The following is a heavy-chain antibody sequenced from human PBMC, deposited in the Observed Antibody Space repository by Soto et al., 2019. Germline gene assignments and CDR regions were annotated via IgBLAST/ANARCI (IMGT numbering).Heavy chain of an antibody. V-gene: IGHV4-39*01. CDR3: ARHGEYYGSGSYYRWVYFDY. D-gene: IGHD3-10*01. Sequence: QVQLQESGPGLVKPSETLSLTCTVSGGSISSSSYYWGWIRQPPGKGLEWIASIYYSGNTYYNTSNKNRVNKSVDTPKNQLSLKMSSVTDADTAVYYCARHGEYYGSGSYYRWVYFDYLGQGTLVTVSS. CDR2: IYYSGNT. CDR1: GGSISSSSYY. J-gene: IGHJ4*02.